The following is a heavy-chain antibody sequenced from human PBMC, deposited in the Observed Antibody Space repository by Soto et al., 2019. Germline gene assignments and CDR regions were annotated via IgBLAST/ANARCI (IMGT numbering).Heavy chain of an antibody. J-gene: IGHJ6*02. CDR1: GYTFTGYY. D-gene: IGHD2-21*02. CDR2: INPNSGGT. Sequence: ASVKVSCKASGYTFTGYYMHWVRQAPGQGLEWMGWINPNSGGTNYAQKFQGWVTMTRDTSISTAYMELSSLRSEDTAVYYCASEYCGGDCYSAARYGMDVWGQGTTVTVSS. V-gene: IGHV1-2*04. CDR3: ASEYCGGDCYSAARYGMDV.